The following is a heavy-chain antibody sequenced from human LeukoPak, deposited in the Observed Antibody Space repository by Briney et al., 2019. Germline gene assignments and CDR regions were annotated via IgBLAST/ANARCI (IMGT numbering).Heavy chain of an antibody. CDR3: AASLWFGIYPDY. D-gene: IGHD3-10*01. CDR2: FNHNWGA. V-gene: IGHV4-34*01. J-gene: IGHJ4*02. CDR1: SGSFSGYY. Sequence: PPETLSLTCAVYSGSFSGYYWTWFRQPPGKGLEWIGEFNHNWGAKYNPSLKSRVTISVDTSKNHLSLSLNSVTTADTAVYYCAASLWFGIYPDYWGQGSLVTVSS.